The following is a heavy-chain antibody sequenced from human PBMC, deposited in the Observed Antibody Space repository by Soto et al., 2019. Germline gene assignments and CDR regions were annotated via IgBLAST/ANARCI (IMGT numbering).Heavy chain of an antibody. D-gene: IGHD3-16*01. V-gene: IGHV3-23*01. CDR1: GFTFSTYA. J-gene: IGHJ4*02. CDR2: IDRSGAVT. CDR3: ASVSMLSANFDA. Sequence: VGSLRLSCEASGFTFSTYAMNWVRQAPGKGLEWVSAIDRSGAVTFYADSVKGRITISSDNLRNTLFLQMNSLRVGDTAVYYCASVSMLSANFDAWGLGTLVTVSS.